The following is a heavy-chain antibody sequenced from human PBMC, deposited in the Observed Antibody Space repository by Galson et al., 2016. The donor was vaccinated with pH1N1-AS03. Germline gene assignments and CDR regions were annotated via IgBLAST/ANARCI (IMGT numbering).Heavy chain of an antibody. CDR2: IYYLGYT. CDR3: TRHSGVTTTVTNAFDI. Sequence: SETLSLTCTVSSGSISSISYYWGWIRQPPGKGLEWIASIYYLGYTYDNPSLKSRVTITVDTSKNQFSLRLSSVTAADTAVYYCTRHSGVTTTVTNAFDIWGRGTMVTVSS. J-gene: IGHJ3*02. D-gene: IGHD4-17*01. V-gene: IGHV4-39*07. CDR1: SGSISSISYY.